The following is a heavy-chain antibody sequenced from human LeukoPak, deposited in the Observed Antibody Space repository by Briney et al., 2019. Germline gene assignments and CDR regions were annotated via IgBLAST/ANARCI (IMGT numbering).Heavy chain of an antibody. V-gene: IGHV3-64*01. Sequence: PGGSLRLSCTASGFSFSTFTMHWVRQAPGKGLEYVSAITSNGGATYYATSVKGRFTISRDNYKNTVYLQTGSLTTEDVALYYCAREFCNTNNCYKAALAYWGQGTLVSVSS. CDR2: ITSNGGAT. D-gene: IGHD2-2*01. CDR3: AREFCNTNNCYKAALAY. CDR1: GFSFSTFT. J-gene: IGHJ4*02.